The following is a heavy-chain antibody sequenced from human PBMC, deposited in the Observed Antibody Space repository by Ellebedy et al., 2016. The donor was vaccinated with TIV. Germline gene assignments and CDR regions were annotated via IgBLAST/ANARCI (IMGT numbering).Heavy chain of an antibody. CDR1: GYNFSRYW. Sequence: PGGSLRLSCKGSGYNFSRYWIGWVRQMPGKGLEWMGIIYPGDSDTRYNPSFQGQVTISADKSISTAYLHWSSLKASDTAMYYCANTRFCSGGSCYFDFWGQGTLVTVSS. CDR3: ANTRFCSGGSCYFDF. D-gene: IGHD2-15*01. V-gene: IGHV5-51*01. CDR2: IYPGDSDT. J-gene: IGHJ4*02.